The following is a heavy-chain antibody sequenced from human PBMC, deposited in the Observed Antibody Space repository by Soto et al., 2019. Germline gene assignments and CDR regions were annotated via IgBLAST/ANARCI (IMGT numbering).Heavy chain of an antibody. D-gene: IGHD2-21*01. CDR2: ISYSGNT. CDR1: GGSISNFY. V-gene: IGHV4-59*01. J-gene: IGHJ4*02. CDR3: ARAPMLLSRHYFDS. Sequence: PSETLSLTCTVSGGSISNFYCSWIRQPPGKGLEWIGYISYSGNTNYNPSLKSRVSISVDTSKYQLSLNLTSVTAADTAVYYCARAPMLLSRHYFDSWGQGTPVTVSS.